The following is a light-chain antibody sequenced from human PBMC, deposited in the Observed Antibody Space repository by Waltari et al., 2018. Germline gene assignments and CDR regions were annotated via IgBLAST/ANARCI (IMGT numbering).Light chain of an antibody. Sequence: DIVMTQSPAFLAVSLGERATINCRSSRSLSSSSNNRVSLVWYQQKPGLPPNLLIYWVSTPASGVPDRFSGSGSATDFTPTISSLQAEDVAVYYCQQYSSTSTFGPGTRVAI. V-gene: IGKV4-1*01. CDR3: QQYSSTST. CDR2: WVS. CDR1: RSLSSSSNNRVS. J-gene: IGKJ3*01.